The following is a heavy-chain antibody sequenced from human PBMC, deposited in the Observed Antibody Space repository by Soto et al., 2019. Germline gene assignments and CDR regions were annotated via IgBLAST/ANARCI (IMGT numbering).Heavy chain of an antibody. J-gene: IGHJ4*02. D-gene: IGHD2-15*01. V-gene: IGHV4-4*02. CDR2: IYHSGST. CDR1: SGSISSSNW. CDR3: ARGAGVVAAGFDY. Sequence: QVQLQESGPGLVKPSGTLSLTCAVSSGSISSSNWWSWVRQPPGKGLEWIGEIYHSGSTNYNPSLKSRVTISVDKCKNQFSLKLSSVTAADTAVYYCARGAGVVAAGFDYWGQGPLVTVSS.